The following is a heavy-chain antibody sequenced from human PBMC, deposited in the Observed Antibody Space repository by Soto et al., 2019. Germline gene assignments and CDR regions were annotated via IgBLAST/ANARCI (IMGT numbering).Heavy chain of an antibody. J-gene: IGHJ4*02. CDR1: GGTFSNYA. Sequence: GASVKVSCKASGGTFSNYAISWVRQAPGQGLEWMGGIIPIFGTANYAQKFQGRVTITADESTSTAYMELSSLRSEDTAVYYCARGWSYDILTGYSYWGQGTLVTVYS. CDR3: ARGWSYDILTGYSY. D-gene: IGHD3-9*01. CDR2: IIPIFGTA. V-gene: IGHV1-69*13.